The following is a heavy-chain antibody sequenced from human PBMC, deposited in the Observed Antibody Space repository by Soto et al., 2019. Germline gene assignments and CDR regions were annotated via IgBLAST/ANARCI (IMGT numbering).Heavy chain of an antibody. CDR1: GFTFSSYS. J-gene: IGHJ5*02. V-gene: IGHV3-23*01. CDR2: ISGSGGST. D-gene: IGHD1-7*01. Sequence: GGSVRLSCAASGFTFSSYSMSWVRQAPGKGLEWVSAISGSGGSTYYADSVKGRFTISRDNSKNTLYLQMNSLRAEDTAVYYCAKRGRPELSWFDPWGQGTLVTVSS. CDR3: AKRGRPELSWFDP.